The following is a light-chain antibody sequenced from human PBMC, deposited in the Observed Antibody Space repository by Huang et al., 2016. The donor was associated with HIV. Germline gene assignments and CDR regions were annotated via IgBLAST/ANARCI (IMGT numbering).Light chain of an antibody. CDR2: GAS. Sequence: EIVMTQSPATLSVSPGERATLSCRASQIVSRNLAWYQQKPGQAPRLLIYGASTRDTGIPARFSGSGSGTEFTLTISSLQSENFAVYYCQQYYNWPWTFGQGTKVEIK. CDR1: QIVSRN. J-gene: IGKJ1*01. CDR3: QQYYNWPWT. V-gene: IGKV3-15*01.